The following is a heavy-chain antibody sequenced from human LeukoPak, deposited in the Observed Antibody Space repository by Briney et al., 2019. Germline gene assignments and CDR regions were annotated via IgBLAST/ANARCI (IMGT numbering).Heavy chain of an antibody. V-gene: IGHV3-30-3*01. CDR2: ISYDGSNK. Sequence: GRSLRLSCAASGFTFSSYAMHWVRQAPGKGLEWVAVISYDGSNKYYADSVKGRFTISRDNAKNSLYLQMNSLRAEDTAVYYCARDLYPLAVALNAFDIWGQGTMVTVSS. D-gene: IGHD6-19*01. CDR1: GFTFSSYA. CDR3: ARDLYPLAVALNAFDI. J-gene: IGHJ3*02.